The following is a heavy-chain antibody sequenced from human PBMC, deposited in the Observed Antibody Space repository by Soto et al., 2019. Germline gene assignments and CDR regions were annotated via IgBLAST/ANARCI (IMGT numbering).Heavy chain of an antibody. J-gene: IGHJ4*02. D-gene: IGHD1-26*01. Sequence: GGSLRLSCAASGFTFRSYAMHWVRQAPGKGLEWVAVISYDGSSKYHADSVKGRFTISRDNSKNTLHLQMNSLRAEDTAVYYCARENPAMGATDYWGQGTLVTVSS. V-gene: IGHV3-30-3*01. CDR1: GFTFRSYA. CDR2: ISYDGSSK. CDR3: ARENPAMGATDY.